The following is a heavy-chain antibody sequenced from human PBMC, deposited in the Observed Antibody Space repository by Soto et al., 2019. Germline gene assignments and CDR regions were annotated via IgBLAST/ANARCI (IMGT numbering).Heavy chain of an antibody. CDR1: GGSISSGGYY. J-gene: IGHJ4*02. CDR2: IYYSGST. CDR3: ARQPYDFWSGYHDY. V-gene: IGHV4-39*01. Sequence: SETLSLTCTVSGGSISSGGYYWSWIRQHPGKGLEWIGYIYYSGSTYYNPSLKSRVTISVDTSKNQFSLKLSSVTAADTAVYYCARQPYDFWSGYHDYWGQGTLVTVSS. D-gene: IGHD3-3*01.